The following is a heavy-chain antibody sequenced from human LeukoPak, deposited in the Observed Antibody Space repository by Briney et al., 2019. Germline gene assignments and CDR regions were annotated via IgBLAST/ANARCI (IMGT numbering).Heavy chain of an antibody. CDR2: IYYSGST. D-gene: IGHD3-9*01. CDR1: GGSISSYY. CDR3: ARFTYYDILTGYYLYYFDY. V-gene: IGHV4-59*01. Sequence: KTSETLSLTCTVSGGSISSYYWSWIRQPPGKGLEWIGYIYYSGSTNYNPSLKSRVTISVDTSKNQFSLKLSSVTAADTAVYYCARFTYYDILTGYYLYYFDYWGQGTLVTVSS. J-gene: IGHJ4*02.